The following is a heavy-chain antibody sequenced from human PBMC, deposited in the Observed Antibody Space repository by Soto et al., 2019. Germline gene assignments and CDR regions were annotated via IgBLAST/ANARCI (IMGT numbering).Heavy chain of an antibody. Sequence: PGGSLRLSCAASGFTFSSYAMHWVRQAPGKGLEWVAVISYDGSNKYYADSVKGRFTISRDNSKNTLYLQMNSLRAEDTAVYYCARDIAVAGTYNWFDPWGQGTLVTVSS. V-gene: IGHV3-30-3*01. CDR3: ARDIAVAGTYNWFDP. D-gene: IGHD6-19*01. CDR1: GFTFSSYA. J-gene: IGHJ5*02. CDR2: ISYDGSNK.